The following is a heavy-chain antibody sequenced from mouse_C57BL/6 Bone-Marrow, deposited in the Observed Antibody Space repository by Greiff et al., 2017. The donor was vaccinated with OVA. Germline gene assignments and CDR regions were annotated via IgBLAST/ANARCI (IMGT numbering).Heavy chain of an antibody. J-gene: IGHJ4*01. D-gene: IGHD3-1*01. V-gene: IGHV1-15*01. CDR3: TRFGSMDD. CDR1: GYTFTDYE. Sequence: VQLQQSGAELVRPGASVTLSCKASGYTFTDYEMHWVKQTPVHGLEWIGAIDPETGGTAYNQKFKGKAILTAEKSSSTAYMGLRSLTSEDSAVYYCTRFGSMDDWGQGTSVTVSS. CDR2: IDPETGGT.